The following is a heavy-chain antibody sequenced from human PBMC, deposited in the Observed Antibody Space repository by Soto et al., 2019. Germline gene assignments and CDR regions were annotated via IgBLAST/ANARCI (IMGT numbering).Heavy chain of an antibody. D-gene: IGHD2-2*01. Sequence: GASVKVSCEACGDSFTSYAMHWVRQAPGQRLEWMGWISAGNGNTKYLQNFQGRLTITRDTSASTAYMELSSLRSEDTAVYYCARGGVYCSSTSCYPDDAFDIWGQGTMVTVSS. CDR1: GDSFTSYA. J-gene: IGHJ3*02. CDR2: ISAGNGNT. CDR3: ARGGVYCSSTSCYPDDAFDI. V-gene: IGHV1-3*01.